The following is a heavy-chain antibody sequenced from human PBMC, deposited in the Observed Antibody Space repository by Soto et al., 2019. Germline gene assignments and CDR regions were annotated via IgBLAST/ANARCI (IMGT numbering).Heavy chain of an antibody. D-gene: IGHD6-13*01. J-gene: IGHJ6*03. V-gene: IGHV1-69*02. Sequence: ASVKVSCKASGGTFNNYIINWVRQAPGQGLEWMGRIIPILDKTNYAQEFRGRVTITADKSTSTAYLELSSLRSEDTAVYYCAGPYGSNWYFDSKDYHYYMDVWGKGTTVTVSS. CDR1: GGTFNNYI. CDR2: IIPILDKT. CDR3: AGPYGSNWYFDSKDYHYYMDV.